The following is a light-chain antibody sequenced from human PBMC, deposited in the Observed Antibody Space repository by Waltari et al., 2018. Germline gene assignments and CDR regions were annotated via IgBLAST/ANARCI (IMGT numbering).Light chain of an antibody. CDR2: WAS. CDR1: QTVLHSSNNKNY. J-gene: IGKJ4*01. V-gene: IGKV4-1*01. Sequence: DIVMTQSPDSLAVSLGERATINCKSTQTVLHSSNNKNYLAWYQQKPGQPPKLPIYWASTRESGVPDRFSGSGSGTDFTLTISSLQAEDVAVYYCQQYYNTPLTFGGGTKVEIK. CDR3: QQYYNTPLT.